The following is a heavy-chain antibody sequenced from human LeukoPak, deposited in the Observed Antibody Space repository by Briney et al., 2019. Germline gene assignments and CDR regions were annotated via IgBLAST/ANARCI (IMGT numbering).Heavy chain of an antibody. D-gene: IGHD2-2*01. Sequence: GGTLRLSCAASGFTFSSYTMSWVRQAPGKGLEWVSAISGSGGSTYYADSVKGRFTISSDNSKNTLYLQMNSLRADDTAVYYCAKLPAAALFDCWGQGTLVTVSS. CDR2: ISGSGGST. J-gene: IGHJ4*02. CDR1: GFTFSSYT. CDR3: AKLPAAALFDC. V-gene: IGHV3-23*01.